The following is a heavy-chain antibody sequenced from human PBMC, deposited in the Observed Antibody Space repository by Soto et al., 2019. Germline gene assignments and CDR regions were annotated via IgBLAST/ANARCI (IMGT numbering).Heavy chain of an antibody. V-gene: IGHV4-59*11. D-gene: IGHD2-2*01. Sequence: SETLSLTCTVSGGSISSHYWSWIRHPPGKGLESIGYIYYTGYTNYNPSLKSRVTISVDTSKNQFSLKLSSVTAADTAVYYCATVPITYMRVFEYWGQGTLVTVSS. J-gene: IGHJ4*02. CDR2: IYYTGYT. CDR1: GGSISSHY. CDR3: ATVPITYMRVFEY.